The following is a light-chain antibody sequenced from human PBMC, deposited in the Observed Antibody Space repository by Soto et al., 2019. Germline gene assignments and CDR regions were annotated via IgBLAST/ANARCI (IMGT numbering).Light chain of an antibody. Sequence: IGLSQSPGTLSLSKGERATLSCRASQSVSSSYLAWYQQKPGQAPRLLIYGASSRATGIPDRFSGSGSGTDFTLTISRLEPEDFAVYYCQQYGSSPFTFGPGTKVDNK. V-gene: IGKV3-20*01. CDR2: GAS. CDR1: QSVSSSY. J-gene: IGKJ3*01. CDR3: QQYGSSPFT.